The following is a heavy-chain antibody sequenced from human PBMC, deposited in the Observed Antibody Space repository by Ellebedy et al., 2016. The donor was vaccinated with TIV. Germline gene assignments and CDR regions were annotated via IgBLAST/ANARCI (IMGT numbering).Heavy chain of an antibody. D-gene: IGHD3-3*01. V-gene: IGHV3-7*01. CDR1: GFPFGGYW. Sequence: GGSLRLXXAGFGFPFGGYWMGWVRQAPGKGLAWVANIKQDGSETHYVDTVRGRFTISRDNAKNSLYLQMNNLGAEDTALYYCAKVFGTVNYMDVWGKGTTVTVSS. CDR2: IKQDGSET. J-gene: IGHJ6*03. CDR3: AKVFGTVNYMDV.